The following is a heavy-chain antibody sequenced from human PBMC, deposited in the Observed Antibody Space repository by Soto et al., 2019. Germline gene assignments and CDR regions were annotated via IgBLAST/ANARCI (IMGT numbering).Heavy chain of an antibody. Sequence: GGSLRLSCAASGFTFSPYTMHWVRQTPGKGLEWVAVISYDGSDKYYADSVRGRFTISRDNSKNTLFLQMNSLRVEDTALYYCARGGGFCGADCYKGGIDYWGQGALVTVSS. CDR1: GFTFSPYT. V-gene: IGHV3-30-3*01. CDR3: ARGGGFCGADCYKGGIDY. J-gene: IGHJ4*02. CDR2: ISYDGSDK. D-gene: IGHD2-21*02.